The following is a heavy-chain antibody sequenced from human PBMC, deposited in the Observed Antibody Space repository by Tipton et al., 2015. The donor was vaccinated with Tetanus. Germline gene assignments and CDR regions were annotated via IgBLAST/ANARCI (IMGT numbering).Heavy chain of an antibody. CDR3: AKLFRVRARGITMVVVVPPGYFDS. J-gene: IGHJ4*02. V-gene: IGHV4-39*01. CDR1: GASISNSSSY. CDR2: IYFSGST. Sequence: LRLSCTVSGASISNSSSYWGWIRQSPGKGLEWIGNIYFSGSTYYNPSLKSRVTISVDTSKNQFSLRLNSVTAADTAVYYCAKLFRVRARGITMVVVVPPGYFDSWGQGTLVTVSS. D-gene: IGHD3-22*01.